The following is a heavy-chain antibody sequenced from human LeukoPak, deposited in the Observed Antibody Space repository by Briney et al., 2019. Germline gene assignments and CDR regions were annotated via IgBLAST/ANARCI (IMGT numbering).Heavy chain of an antibody. Sequence: SETLSLTCTVSGGSISSSSYYWGWIRQPPGKGLEWIGSIYYSGSTYYNPSLKSRVTISVDTSKNQFSLKLSSVTAADTAVYYCARHNLNGFRNTISYGMDVWGQGTTVTGSS. CDR2: IYYSGST. V-gene: IGHV4-39*01. D-gene: IGHD1-20*01. J-gene: IGHJ6*02. CDR3: ARHNLNGFRNTISYGMDV. CDR1: GGSISSSSYY.